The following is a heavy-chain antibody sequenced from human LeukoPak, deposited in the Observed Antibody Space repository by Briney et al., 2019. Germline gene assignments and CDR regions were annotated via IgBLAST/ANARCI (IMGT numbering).Heavy chain of an antibody. D-gene: IGHD3-10*01. CDR2: IRSKAYGGTT. J-gene: IGHJ4*02. CDR3: TRGDHYYGSVYYFDY. V-gene: IGHV3-49*04. CDR1: GFTFGDYA. Sequence: PGGSLRLSCTASGFTFGDYAMSWVRQAPGKGLEWVGFIRSKAYGGTTEYAASVKGRFTISRDDSKSIAYLQMNSLKTEDTAVYYCTRGDHYYGSVYYFDYWGQGTLVTVSS.